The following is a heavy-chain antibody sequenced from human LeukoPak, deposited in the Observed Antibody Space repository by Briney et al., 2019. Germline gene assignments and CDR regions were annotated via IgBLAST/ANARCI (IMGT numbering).Heavy chain of an antibody. V-gene: IGHV1-2*02. Sequence: GASVKVSCKASGYTFTGYYMHWVRQAPGQGLEWMGWINPNSGGTNYAQKFQGRVTMTRDTSISTAYMELSSLRSEDTAVYYCARTMAKNDAFDIWGQGTMVTVSS. CDR3: ARTMAKNDAFDI. CDR2: INPNSGGT. CDR1: GYTFTGYY. D-gene: IGHD3-10*01. J-gene: IGHJ3*02.